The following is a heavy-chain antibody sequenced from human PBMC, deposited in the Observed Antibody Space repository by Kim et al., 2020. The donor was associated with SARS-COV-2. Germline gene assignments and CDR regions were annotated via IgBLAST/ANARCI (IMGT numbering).Heavy chain of an antibody. CDR2: IYHSGST. CDR1: GGSISNSNW. D-gene: IGHD5-18*01. CDR3: CTGYGRGWY. V-gene: IGHV4-4*02. J-gene: IGHJ2*01. Sequence: SETLSLTCAVSGGSISNSNWWSWVRQPPAKELVWFGGIYHSGSTTYNPSPLSRVTISFDKSKKQFSLRLRSLAAAANAAFYYCTGYGRGWY.